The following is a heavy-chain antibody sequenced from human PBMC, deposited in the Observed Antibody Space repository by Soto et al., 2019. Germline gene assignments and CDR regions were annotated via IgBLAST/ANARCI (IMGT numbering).Heavy chain of an antibody. J-gene: IGHJ4*02. V-gene: IGHV3-23*01. CDR2: ISGSGGST. CDR3: AKSASITIFGVVITTLSLDY. D-gene: IGHD3-3*01. CDR1: GFTFSSYA. Sequence: PGGSLRLSCAASGFTFSSYAMSWVRQAPGKGLEWVSAISGSGGSTYYADSVKGRFTISRDNSKNTLYPQMNSLRAEDTAVYYCAKSASITIFGVVITTLSLDYWGQGTLVTVSS.